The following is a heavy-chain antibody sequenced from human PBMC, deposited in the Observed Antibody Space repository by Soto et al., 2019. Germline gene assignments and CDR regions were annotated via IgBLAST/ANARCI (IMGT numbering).Heavy chain of an antibody. CDR3: ARDPNPSKSRYNTDAFDI. D-gene: IGHD1-20*01. CDR2: IIPILGIA. V-gene: IGHV1-69*08. CDR1: GGTFRSYT. Sequence: QVQLVQSGAEVKKPGSSVKVSCKASGGTFRSYTISWVRQAPGQWLEWMGRIIPILGIANYAQKFQGRVTITADKSTSTAYMELSSLRSEDTAVYYCARDPNPSKSRYNTDAFDIWVQGTMVTVSS. J-gene: IGHJ3*02.